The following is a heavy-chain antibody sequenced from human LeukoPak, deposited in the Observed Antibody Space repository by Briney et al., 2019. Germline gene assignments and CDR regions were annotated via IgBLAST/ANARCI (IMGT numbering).Heavy chain of an antibody. V-gene: IGHV4-30-2*02. CDR1: GGSISSGGYY. D-gene: IGHD3-22*01. CDR3: ARGQWLPVFDF. CDR2: IYHSGST. Sequence: PSETLSLTCTVSGGSISSGGYYWSWIRQPPGKGLEWIGYIYHSGSTYYNPSLKSRVTISVDRSKNHFSLKLSSVTAADTAVYYCARGQWLPVFDFWGQGTLVTVSS. J-gene: IGHJ4*02.